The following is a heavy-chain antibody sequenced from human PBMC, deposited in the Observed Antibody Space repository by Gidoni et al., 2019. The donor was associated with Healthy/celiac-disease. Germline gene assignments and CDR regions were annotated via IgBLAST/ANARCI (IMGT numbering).Heavy chain of an antibody. Sequence: EVQLVESGGGLVQPGGSLSLSCAASGFTFSSYEMTWVRQAPGKGLEWVSYISSSGSTIYYADSVKGRFTISRDNAKNSLYLQMNSLRAEDTAVYYCAPRPGGSRVAGYWGQGTLVTVSS. J-gene: IGHJ4*02. V-gene: IGHV3-48*03. CDR3: APRPGGSRVAGY. D-gene: IGHD3-10*01. CDR1: GFTFSSYE. CDR2: ISSSGSTI.